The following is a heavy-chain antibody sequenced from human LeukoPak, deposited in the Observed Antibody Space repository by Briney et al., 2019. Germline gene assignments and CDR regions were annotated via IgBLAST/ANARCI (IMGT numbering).Heavy chain of an antibody. CDR3: ARDQKTYYYDSSGYYFDY. Sequence: ASVKVSCKASGYTFTSYDINWVRQAPGQGLEWMGWISAYNGNTNYAQKLQGRVTMTTDTSTSTAYMELRSLRSDDTAVYYCARDQKTYYYDSSGYYFDYWGQGTLVTVSS. J-gene: IGHJ4*02. V-gene: IGHV1-18*01. D-gene: IGHD3-22*01. CDR2: ISAYNGNT. CDR1: GYTFTSYD.